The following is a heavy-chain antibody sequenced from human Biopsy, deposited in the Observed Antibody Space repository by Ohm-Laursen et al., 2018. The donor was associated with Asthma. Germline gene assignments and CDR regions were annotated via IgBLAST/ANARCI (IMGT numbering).Heavy chain of an antibody. Sequence: ASEKVSCKASGYTFTSYYMHWARQAPGQGLEWMGIINPRGGSTSYAQKFQGRVTMTRDTSTSTVYMELSSLRSEDTAVYYCARAGALIVGATMGYWGQGTLVTVSS. CDR1: GYTFTSYY. D-gene: IGHD1-26*01. V-gene: IGHV1-46*01. CDR3: ARAGALIVGATMGY. CDR2: INPRGGST. J-gene: IGHJ4*02.